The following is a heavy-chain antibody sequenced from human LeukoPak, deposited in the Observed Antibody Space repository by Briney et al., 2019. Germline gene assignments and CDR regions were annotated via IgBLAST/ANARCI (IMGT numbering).Heavy chain of an antibody. CDR1: GFTFSNYW. J-gene: IGHJ4*01. D-gene: IGHD3-16*01. CDR2: IKEDGSEK. V-gene: IGHV3-7*01. Sequence: GGSLRHSCAASGFTFSNYWMSWIRQAPGKGLECVANIKEDGSEKYYVDSVKGRLTISRDNAKNSLYLQMNSLRAEDTAVYYCARQGDDYWGHGTLVTVSS. CDR3: ARQGDDY.